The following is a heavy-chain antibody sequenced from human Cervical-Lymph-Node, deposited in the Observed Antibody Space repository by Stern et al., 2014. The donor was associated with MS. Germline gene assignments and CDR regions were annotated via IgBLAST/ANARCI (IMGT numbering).Heavy chain of an antibody. CDR1: GGSISSYY. CDR3: ARLYSSSSFDY. J-gene: IGHJ4*02. CDR2: IYYSGST. Sequence: QVQLQESGPGLVKPSETLSLTCTVSGGSISSYYWSWIRQPPGKGLEWIGYIYYSGSTNYNPSLKSRVTISVDTSKNQFSLKLSSVTAADTAVYYCARLYSSSSFDYWGQGTLVTVSS. V-gene: IGHV4-59*01. D-gene: IGHD6-6*01.